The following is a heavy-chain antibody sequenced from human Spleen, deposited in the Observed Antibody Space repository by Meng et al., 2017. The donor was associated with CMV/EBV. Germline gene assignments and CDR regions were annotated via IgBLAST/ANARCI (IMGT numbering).Heavy chain of an antibody. CDR3: ARASGSYYAGGYYYYYGMDV. V-gene: IGHV3-13*01. CDR1: GMNFNTYW. D-gene: IGHD1-26*01. J-gene: IGHJ6*02. Sequence: GGSLRLSCAVSGMNFNTYWMHWVRQATGKGLEWVSAIGTAGDTYYPGSVKGRFTISRENAKNSLYLQMNSLRAGDTAVYYCARASGSYYAGGYYYYYGMDVWGQGTTVTVSS. CDR2: IGTAGDT.